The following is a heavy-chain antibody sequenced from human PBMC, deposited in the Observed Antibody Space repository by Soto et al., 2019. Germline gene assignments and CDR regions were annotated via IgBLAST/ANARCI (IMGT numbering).Heavy chain of an antibody. Sequence: PSETLSLTCTVSGGSISSNYWTWIRQPAGKGLECLGRIYASGTTTYNPSLRSRVTMSVDTSKNQFSLNLNSVTAADTAVYYCARESRSELGTVEYWGQGTLVTVSS. V-gene: IGHV4-4*07. J-gene: IGHJ4*02. CDR1: GGSISSNY. CDR3: ARESRSELGTVEY. CDR2: IYASGTT. D-gene: IGHD1-1*01.